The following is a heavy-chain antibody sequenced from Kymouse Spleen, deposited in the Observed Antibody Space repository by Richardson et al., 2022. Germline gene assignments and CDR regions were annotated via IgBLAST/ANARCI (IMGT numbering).Heavy chain of an antibody. J-gene: IGHJ6*02. CDR1: GFTFSSYG. D-gene: IGHD1-26*01. CDR2: ISYDGSNK. Sequence: QVQLVESGGGVVQPGRSLRLSCAASGFTFSSYGMHWVRQAPGKGLEWVAVISYDGSNKYYADSVKGRFTISRDNSKNTLYLQMNSLRAEDTAVYYCAKDGGVGATDGMDVWGQGTTVTVSS. V-gene: IGHV3-30*18. CDR3: AKDGGVGATDGMDV.